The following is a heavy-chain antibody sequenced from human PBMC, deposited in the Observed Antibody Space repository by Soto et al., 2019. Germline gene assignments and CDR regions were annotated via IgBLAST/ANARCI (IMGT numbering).Heavy chain of an antibody. CDR1: GGSIISSSYC. CDR3: AREFSDYYGSGSYPH. J-gene: IGHJ4*02. V-gene: IGHV4-39*01. D-gene: IGHD3-10*01. CDR2: IYYSGST. Sequence: SETLSLTCTVSGGSIISSSYCFFWIRQPPGKGLELIGSIYYSGSTYYNPSLKSRVTISVDTSKNQFSLKLGSVTAADTAVYYCAREFSDYYGSGSYPHWGQGTLVTVSS.